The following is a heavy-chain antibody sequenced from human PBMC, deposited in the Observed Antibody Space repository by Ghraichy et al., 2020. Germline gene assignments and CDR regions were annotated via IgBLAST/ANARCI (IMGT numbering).Heavy chain of an antibody. CDR3: AKLTGTAERGLFQNGLAV. J-gene: IGHJ6*02. CDR1: RFARFSFGRYV. Sequence: GGSLRLSCSASRFARFSFGRYVMTWVRQAPRKGLEWVSGISGSGGDTYYIDSVRGRFTISRDNSKKKLYLQMHSLRAEDTAVYYCAKLTGTAERGLFQNGLAVWGQGTTVTVSS. CDR2: ISGSGGDT. D-gene: IGHD1-20*01. V-gene: IGHV3-23*01.